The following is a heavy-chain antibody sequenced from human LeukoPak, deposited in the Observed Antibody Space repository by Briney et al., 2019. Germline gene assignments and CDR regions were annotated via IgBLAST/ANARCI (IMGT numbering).Heavy chain of an antibody. Sequence: PGGSLRLSCATSGFTFSSYWMSWVRQAPGKGLEWMANIKQDGSERYYVDSVKGRFTISRDNAKNSVYLQMNSLRAEDTAVYYCVRDYCSGVTYYSGYWGQGTLVTVSS. V-gene: IGHV3-7*05. D-gene: IGHD2-15*01. CDR2: IKQDGSER. CDR1: GFTFSSYW. J-gene: IGHJ4*02. CDR3: VRDYCSGVTYYSGY.